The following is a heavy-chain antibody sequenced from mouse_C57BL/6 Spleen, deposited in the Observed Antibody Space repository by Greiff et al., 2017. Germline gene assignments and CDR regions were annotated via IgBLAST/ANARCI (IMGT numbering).Heavy chain of an antibody. Sequence: QVQLQQSGAELVRPGASVTLSCKASGYTFTDYEMHRVKQTPVHGLEWIGAIDPETGGTAYNQKFKGKAILTADKSSSTAYMELRSLTSEDSAVYYCTRKESFAYWGQGTLVTVSA. CDR1: GYTFTDYE. CDR3: TRKESFAY. J-gene: IGHJ3*01. CDR2: IDPETGGT. V-gene: IGHV1-15*01.